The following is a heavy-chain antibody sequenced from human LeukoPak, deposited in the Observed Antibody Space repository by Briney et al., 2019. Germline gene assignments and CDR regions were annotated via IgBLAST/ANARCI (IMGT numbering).Heavy chain of an antibody. CDR1: GGSISSYY. D-gene: IGHD3-10*01. Sequence: SETLSLTCTVSGGSISSYYWSWIRQPPGKGLEWIGYIYYSGSTNYDPSLKSRVTISVDTSKNQFSLKLSSVTAADTAVYYCARGIAYYYGSGSYFWYFDLWGRGTLVTVSS. V-gene: IGHV4-59*01. J-gene: IGHJ2*01. CDR2: IYYSGST. CDR3: ARGIAYYYGSGSYFWYFDL.